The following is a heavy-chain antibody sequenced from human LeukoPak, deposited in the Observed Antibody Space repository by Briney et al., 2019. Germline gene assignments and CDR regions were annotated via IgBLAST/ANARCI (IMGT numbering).Heavy chain of an antibody. CDR3: ARYSGYAQDFDY. CDR2: INSDGSST. CDR1: GFTFSSYW. D-gene: IGHD5-12*01. Sequence: PGGSLTLSCPASGFTFSSYWMHWVRQAPGKGLVWVSRINSDGSSTSYADSVKGRFTISRDNAKNTLYLQMNSLRADDTAVYYCARYSGYAQDFDYWGQGTLVTVSS. J-gene: IGHJ4*02. V-gene: IGHV3-74*01.